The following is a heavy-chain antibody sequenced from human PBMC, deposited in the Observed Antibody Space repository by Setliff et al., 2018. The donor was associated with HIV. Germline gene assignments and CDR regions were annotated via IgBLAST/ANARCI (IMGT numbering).Heavy chain of an antibody. CDR3: SLGYCSGGSCYSDPEVAFDI. CDR1: GFTLRSYW. CDR2: INEDGSDT. Sequence: PGGSLRLSCAASGFTLRSYWLSWVRQAPGKGLEWVASINEDGSDTSYADSVKGRFTISRDNAMNTAYLQMNSLRGEDTALYYCSLGYCSGGSCYSDPEVAFDIWGQGTMVTVSS. V-gene: IGHV3-7*01. J-gene: IGHJ3*02. D-gene: IGHD2-15*01.